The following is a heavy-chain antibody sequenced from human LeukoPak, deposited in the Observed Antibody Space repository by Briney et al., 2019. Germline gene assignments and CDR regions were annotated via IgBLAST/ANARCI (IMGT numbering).Heavy chain of an antibody. Sequence: ASVKVSCKASGYTFTGYYMHWVRQAPGQGLEWMGWINPNSGGTNYAQKFQGRVTMTRDTSISTAYMELSRLRSDDTAVYYCARDLTYYYDSSGSDAIDIWGQGTMVTVSS. CDR3: ARDLTYYYDSSGSDAIDI. V-gene: IGHV1-2*02. CDR1: GYTFTGYY. D-gene: IGHD3-22*01. CDR2: INPNSGGT. J-gene: IGHJ3*02.